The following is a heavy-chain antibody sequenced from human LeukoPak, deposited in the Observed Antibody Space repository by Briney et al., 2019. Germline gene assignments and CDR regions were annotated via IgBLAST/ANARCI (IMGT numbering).Heavy chain of an antibody. CDR2: IYYSGST. V-gene: IGHV4-39*01. CDR3: ARGGYYSWFDP. D-gene: IGHD3-10*01. J-gene: IGHJ5*02. Sequence: PSETLSLTCTVSGGSISSSSYYWGWIRQPPGKGLEWIGSIYYSGSTYYNPSLKSRVTISVDTSKNQFSLKLSSVTAADTAVYYCARGGYYSWFDPWGQGTLVTVSS. CDR1: GGSISSSSYY.